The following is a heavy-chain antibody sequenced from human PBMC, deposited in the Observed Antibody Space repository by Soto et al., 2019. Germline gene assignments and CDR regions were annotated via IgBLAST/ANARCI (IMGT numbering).Heavy chain of an antibody. Sequence: ASVKVSCKASGYTFTSYGISWVRQAPGQGLEWMGWISAYNGNTNYAQKLQGRVTMTTDTSTSTAYMELRSLRSDDTAVYYCAREGDTMVRGVTYYYGMDVWGQGTTVTVSS. CDR1: GYTFTSYG. CDR3: AREGDTMVRGVTYYYGMDV. CDR2: ISAYNGNT. D-gene: IGHD3-10*01. V-gene: IGHV1-18*01. J-gene: IGHJ6*02.